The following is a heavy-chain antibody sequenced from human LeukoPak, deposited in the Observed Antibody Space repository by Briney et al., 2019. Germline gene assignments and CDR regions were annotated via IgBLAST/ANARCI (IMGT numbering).Heavy chain of an antibody. CDR3: ARHRVAVAGTNWFDP. CDR2: IYPGDSDT. CDR1: GYSFTSYW. J-gene: IGHJ5*02. D-gene: IGHD6-19*01. Sequence: GESPKISCKGSGYSFTSYWIGWVRQMPGKGLEWMGIIYPGDSDTRYSPSFQGQVTISADKSISTAYLQWSSLKASDTAMYYCARHRVAVAGTNWFDPWGQGTLVTVSS. V-gene: IGHV5-51*01.